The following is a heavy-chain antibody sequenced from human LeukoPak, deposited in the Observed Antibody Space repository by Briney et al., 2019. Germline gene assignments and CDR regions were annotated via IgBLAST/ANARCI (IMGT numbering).Heavy chain of an antibody. J-gene: IGHJ1*01. V-gene: IGHV4-4*07. CDR1: GGSISSYY. CDR3: AGIAAAGHAEYFQH. Sequence: SETLSLTCTVSGGSISSYYWSRIRQPAGKGLEWIGRIYTSGSTNYNPSLKSRVTMSVDTSKNQFSLKLSSVTAADTAVYYCAGIAAAGHAEYFQHWGQGTLVTVSS. D-gene: IGHD6-13*01. CDR2: IYTSGST.